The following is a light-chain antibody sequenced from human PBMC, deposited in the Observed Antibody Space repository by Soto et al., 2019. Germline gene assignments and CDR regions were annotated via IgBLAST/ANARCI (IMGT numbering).Light chain of an antibody. CDR3: QQSYGPPIT. V-gene: IGKV1-39*01. Sequence: DIQMTQSPSSLSAFVGDRVTITCRASQTISNYLNWYQQRPGKAPKLLIYLASSLQSGVPSRFGGSGSGTDFTLTISSLQPEDPATYYCQQSYGPPITFGNGTRLEIK. CDR1: QTISNY. CDR2: LAS. J-gene: IGKJ5*01.